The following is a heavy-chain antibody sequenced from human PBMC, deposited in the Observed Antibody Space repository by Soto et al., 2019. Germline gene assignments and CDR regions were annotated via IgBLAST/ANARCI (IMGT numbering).Heavy chain of an antibody. Sequence: PGGSLRLSCAASGFTFSSYAMSWVRQAPGKGLEWVSVISGSGDSTYYADSVEGRFTISRDNSKNTLYLQINSLRAEDTALYYCAKRAWGSFYFDYWGQGTLVTVSS. CDR1: GFTFSSYA. CDR3: AKRAWGSFYFDY. V-gene: IGHV3-23*01. J-gene: IGHJ4*02. D-gene: IGHD7-27*01. CDR2: ISGSGDST.